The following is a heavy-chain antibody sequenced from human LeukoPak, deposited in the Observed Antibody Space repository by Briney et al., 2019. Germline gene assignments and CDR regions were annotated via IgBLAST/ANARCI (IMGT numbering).Heavy chain of an antibody. CDR3: ARDSGWFSAEYFQH. D-gene: IGHD6-19*01. CDR2: IKQDVSEK. J-gene: IGHJ1*01. Sequence: GGSLRLSCAASGFTFSSYWMSWVRQAPGKGLEWVANIKQDVSEKYYVDSVKGRFTISRDNAKNSLYLQMNSLRAEDTAVYYCARDSGWFSAEYFQHWGQGTLVTVSS. CDR1: GFTFSSYW. V-gene: IGHV3-7*01.